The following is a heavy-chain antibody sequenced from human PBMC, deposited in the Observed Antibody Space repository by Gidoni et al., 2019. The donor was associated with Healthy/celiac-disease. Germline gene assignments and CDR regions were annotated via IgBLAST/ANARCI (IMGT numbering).Heavy chain of an antibody. J-gene: IGHJ4*02. CDR3: ARVGARIKIFGVVTHFDY. CDR2: IYYSGST. V-gene: IGHV4-39*01. Sequence: LEWIGSIYYSGSTYYNPSLKSRVTISVDTSKNQFSLKLSSVTAADTAVYYCARVGARIKIFGVVTHFDYWGQGTLVTVSS. D-gene: IGHD3-3*01.